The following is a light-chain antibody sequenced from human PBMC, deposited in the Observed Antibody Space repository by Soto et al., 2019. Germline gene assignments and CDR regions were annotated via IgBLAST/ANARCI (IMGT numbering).Light chain of an antibody. J-gene: IGKJ3*01. CDR3: QQYGSSPPFI. CDR2: GAS. V-gene: IGKV3-20*01. CDR1: QSVSNSY. Sequence: EIVLTQSPGTLSLSPGERATLSCRASQSVSNSYLAWYQQKPGRAPRLLIYGASTRATGIPDRFIGSGSGTDFTLTISRLEPEDFAVYYCQQYGSSPPFIFGPGTKVDIK.